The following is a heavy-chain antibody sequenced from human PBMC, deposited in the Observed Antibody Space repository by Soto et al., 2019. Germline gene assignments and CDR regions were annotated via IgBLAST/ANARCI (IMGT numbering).Heavy chain of an antibody. CDR2: INAGNGDT. CDR1: GHTFTSYA. Sequence: ASVKVSCKASGHTFTSYAIHWLRQAPGQRLEWMGWINAGNGDTRYSQKFHGRFTITRDTSASTAYMELSSLRSEDTAVYYCARYYYDSSGYYYFDYWGQGTLVTVSS. CDR3: ARYYYDSSGYYYFDY. J-gene: IGHJ4*02. D-gene: IGHD3-22*01. V-gene: IGHV1-3*01.